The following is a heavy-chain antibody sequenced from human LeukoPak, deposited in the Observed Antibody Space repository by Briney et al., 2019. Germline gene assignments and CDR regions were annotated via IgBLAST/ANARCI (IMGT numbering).Heavy chain of an antibody. D-gene: IGHD2-15*01. CDR1: GFTFSSYG. CDR3: ARDVVVAATLSPSDY. J-gene: IGHJ4*02. V-gene: IGHV3-30*19. Sequence: GGSLRLSCAASGFTFSSYGMHWVRQAPGKGLEWVAVISYDGSNKYYADSVKGRFTISRDNSKNTLYLQMNSLRAEDTAVYYCARDVVVAATLSPSDYWGQGTLVTVSS. CDR2: ISYDGSNK.